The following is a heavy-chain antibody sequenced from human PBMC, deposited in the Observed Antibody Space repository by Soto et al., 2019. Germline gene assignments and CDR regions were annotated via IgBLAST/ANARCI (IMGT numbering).Heavy chain of an antibody. CDR3: ARGGGPPAWYFDL. J-gene: IGHJ2*01. V-gene: IGHV1-3*05. CDR1: GYTFTSYA. Sequence: QVQLVQSGAEEKKPGASVKVSCKASGYTFTSYAMHWVRQAPGQRLEWMGWINAGNGNTKYSQKFQGRVTITRDTSARTAYRELSSLRSEDTAVYYCARGGGPPAWYFDLWGRGTLVTVSS. CDR2: INAGNGNT.